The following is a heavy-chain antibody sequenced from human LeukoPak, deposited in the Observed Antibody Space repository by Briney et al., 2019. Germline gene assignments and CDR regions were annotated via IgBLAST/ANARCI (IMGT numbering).Heavy chain of an antibody. CDR3: ARVTFHDYYDSSGYHYNWFDP. D-gene: IGHD3-22*01. Sequence: SVKVSCKASGGTFSSYAISWVRQAPGQGLEWMGGIIPIFGTANYAQKFQGRVTITTDESTSTAYMELSSLRSEDTAVYYCARVTFHDYYDSSGYHYNWFDPWGQGTLVTVSS. V-gene: IGHV1-69*05. CDR2: IIPIFGTA. J-gene: IGHJ5*02. CDR1: GGTFSSYA.